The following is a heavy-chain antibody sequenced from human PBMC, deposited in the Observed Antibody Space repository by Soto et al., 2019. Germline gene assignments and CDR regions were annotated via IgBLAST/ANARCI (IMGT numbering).Heavy chain of an antibody. D-gene: IGHD1-26*01. CDR2: IYLGDSDT. CDR1: GYSFTNYW. Sequence: PGDSLKISCTGSGYSFTNYWIAWVRQMAGKGLERVGVIYLGDSDTRYSPSFQGQVTISADKSISTAYLQWSSLKASDTAMYYCARRYGSAIDYWGQGTLVTVSS. CDR3: ARRYGSAIDY. V-gene: IGHV5-51*01. J-gene: IGHJ4*02.